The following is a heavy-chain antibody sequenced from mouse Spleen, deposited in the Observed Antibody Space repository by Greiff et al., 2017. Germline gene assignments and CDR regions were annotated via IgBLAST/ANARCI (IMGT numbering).Heavy chain of an antibody. D-gene: IGHD1-2*01. V-gene: IGHV5-9-3*01. CDR2: ISSGGGNT. CDR1: GFTFSSYA. CDR3: ARPAFTTATWFAY. J-gene: IGHJ3*01. Sequence: EVQGVESGGGLVKLGGSLKLSCAASGFTFSSYAMSWVRQTPEKRLEWVATISSGGGNTYYPDSVKGRFTISRDNAKNTLYLQMSSLKSEDTAMYYCARPAFTTATWFAYWGQGTLVTVSA.